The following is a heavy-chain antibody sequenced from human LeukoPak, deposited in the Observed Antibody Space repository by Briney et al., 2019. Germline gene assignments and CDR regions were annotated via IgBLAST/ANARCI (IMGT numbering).Heavy chain of an antibody. D-gene: IGHD3-22*01. CDR1: GGSISSYY. Sequence: PSETLSLTCTVSGGSISSYYWSWIRQPPGKGLEWIGYIYYSGSTNYNPSLKSRVTISVDTSKNQFSLKLSSVTAADTAVYYCARDLPYYYDSSGYYYSAVSDYWGQGTLVTVSS. CDR2: IYYSGST. CDR3: ARDLPYYYDSSGYYYSAVSDY. V-gene: IGHV4-59*12. J-gene: IGHJ4*02.